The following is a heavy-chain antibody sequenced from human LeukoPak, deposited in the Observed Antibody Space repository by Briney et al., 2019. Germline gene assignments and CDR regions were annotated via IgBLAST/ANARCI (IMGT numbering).Heavy chain of an antibody. CDR2: IIPIFGTA. V-gene: IGHV1-69*13. D-gene: IGHD2-21*01. CDR3: ARGHSYYYYYGMDV. Sequence: GASVKVSCKASGGTFISYAISWVRQAPGQGLEWMGGIIPIFGTANYAQKFQGRVSITADESTSTAYMELSSLRSEDTAVYYCARGHSYYYYYGMDVWGQGTTVTVSS. CDR1: GGTFISYA. J-gene: IGHJ6*02.